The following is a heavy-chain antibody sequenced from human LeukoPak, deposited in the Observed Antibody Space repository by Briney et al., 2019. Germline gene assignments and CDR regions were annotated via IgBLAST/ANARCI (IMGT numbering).Heavy chain of an antibody. J-gene: IGHJ3*02. Sequence: PGGSLRLSCAASGFAFSDYSMNWVRQAPGKGLEWVSYISSSDNTIHYADSVKGRFTISRDNAKNSLYLEMNSLRDEDTAVYYCARDRERYCSAGSCYDFPVDAFDIWGQGTMVTVSS. V-gene: IGHV3-48*02. D-gene: IGHD2-15*01. CDR2: ISSSDNTI. CDR1: GFAFSDYS. CDR3: ARDRERYCSAGSCYDFPVDAFDI.